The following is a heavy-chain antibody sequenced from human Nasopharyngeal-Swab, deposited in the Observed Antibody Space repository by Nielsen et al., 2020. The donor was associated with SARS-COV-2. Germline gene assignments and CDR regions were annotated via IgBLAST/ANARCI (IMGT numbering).Heavy chain of an antibody. Sequence: SETLSLTCTVSGGSISSYYWSWIRQPPGKGLEWIGYIYYSGSTNYNPSLKSRVTISVDTSKNQFSLKLSSVPAADTAVYYCARESGGDSGWFDPWGQGTLVTVSS. J-gene: IGHJ5*02. CDR2: IYYSGST. CDR3: ARESGGDSGWFDP. V-gene: IGHV4-59*01. CDR1: GGSISSYY. D-gene: IGHD5-12*01.